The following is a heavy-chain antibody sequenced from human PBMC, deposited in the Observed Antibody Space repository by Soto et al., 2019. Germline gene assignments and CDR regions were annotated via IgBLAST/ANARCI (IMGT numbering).Heavy chain of an antibody. CDR1: GGSISSGGYY. V-gene: IGHV4-31*03. D-gene: IGHD5-18*01. CDR2: IYYSGST. Sequence: SETLSLTCTVSGGSISSGGYYWSWIRQHPGKGLEWIGYIYYSGSTYYNPSLKSRVTISVDTSKNQFSLKLSSVTAADTAVYYCARGRSYGSPFDYWGQGTLVTVSS. J-gene: IGHJ4*02. CDR3: ARGRSYGSPFDY.